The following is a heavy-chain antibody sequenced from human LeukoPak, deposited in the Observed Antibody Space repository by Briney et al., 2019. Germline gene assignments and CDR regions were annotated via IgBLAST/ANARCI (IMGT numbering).Heavy chain of an antibody. D-gene: IGHD5-18*01. CDR3: AKAGVVDTAMAVDY. Sequence: GGSLRLSCAASGFTFSSYGMSWVRQAPGKGLEWVSFLSGSGGRTSYADSVKGRFTISRDNSKNTLYLQMNGLRAEDTAVYYCAKAGVVDTAMAVDYWGQGTLVTVSS. J-gene: IGHJ4*02. V-gene: IGHV3-23*01. CDR2: LSGSGGRT. CDR1: GFTFSSYG.